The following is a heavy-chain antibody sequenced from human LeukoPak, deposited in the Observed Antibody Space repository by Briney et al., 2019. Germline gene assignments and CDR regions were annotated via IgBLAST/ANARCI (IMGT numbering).Heavy chain of an antibody. J-gene: IGHJ4*02. V-gene: IGHV1-46*01. CDR2: INPSGGST. Sequence: PGASVKVSCKASGYTFTSYYMHWVRQAPGQGLEWMGIINPSGGSTSYAQKFQGRVTMTEDTSTDTAYMELSSLRSEDTAVYYCATGWWELPAGLPDYWGQGTLVTVSS. D-gene: IGHD1-26*01. CDR1: GYTFTSYY. CDR3: ATGWWELPAGLPDY.